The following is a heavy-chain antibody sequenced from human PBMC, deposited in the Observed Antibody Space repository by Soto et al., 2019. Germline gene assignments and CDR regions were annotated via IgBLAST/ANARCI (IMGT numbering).Heavy chain of an antibody. CDR1: GGSVSSGSYY. Sequence: PSETLSLTCTVSGGSVSSGSYYWSWIRQPPGKGLEWIGYIYYSGSTNYNPSLKSRVTISVDTSKNQFSLKLSSVTAADTAVYYCARDPAPKCGGGCSNYWGQGTLVTVSS. D-gene: IGHD2-21*02. CDR2: IYYSGST. CDR3: ARDPAPKCGGGCSNY. J-gene: IGHJ4*02. V-gene: IGHV4-61*01.